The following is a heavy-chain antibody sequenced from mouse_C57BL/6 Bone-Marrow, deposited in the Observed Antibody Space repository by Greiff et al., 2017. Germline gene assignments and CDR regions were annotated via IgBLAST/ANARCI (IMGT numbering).Heavy chain of an antibody. CDR2: IYPSDSET. V-gene: IGHV1-61*01. CDR1: GYTFTSYW. D-gene: IGHD2-3*01. CDR3: ASYDGYYGFDY. Sequence: QVQLQQPGAELVRPGSSVKLSCKASGYTFTSYWMDWVKQRPGQGLEWIGNIYPSDSETHYNQKFKDKATLTVDKSSSTAYMQLSSLTSEDSAVYYCASYDGYYGFDYWAHGNTLPVSS. J-gene: IGHJ2*01.